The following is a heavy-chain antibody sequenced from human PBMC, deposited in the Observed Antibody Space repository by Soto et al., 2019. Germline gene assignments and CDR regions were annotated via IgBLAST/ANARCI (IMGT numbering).Heavy chain of an antibody. Sequence: QVQLVESGGGVVQPGRSLRLSCAASAFTFSEYTMHWVRQAPGKGLEWVAVVSYDGSKEYYADSVKGRFTISRDNSKDTLDLQMNSLGPEDSAVYYGARSLYSITWYFFDYWGQGTLVTVSS. CDR1: AFTFSEYT. J-gene: IGHJ4*02. CDR2: VSYDGSKE. CDR3: ARSLYSITWYFFDY. V-gene: IGHV3-30-3*01. D-gene: IGHD6-13*01.